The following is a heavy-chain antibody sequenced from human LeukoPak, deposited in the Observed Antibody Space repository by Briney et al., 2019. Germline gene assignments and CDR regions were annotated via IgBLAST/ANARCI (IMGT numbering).Heavy chain of an antibody. CDR1: GFTFTDYY. J-gene: IGHJ5*02. CDR3: ASDSSGYFGP. D-gene: IGHD3-22*01. Sequence: GGSLRLSCAASGFTFTDYYMNWIRQAPGKGLEWVSYISNTGTTMYYADSVKGRFTISRDNAKNLLYLQVNSLRAEDTAIYYCASDSSGYFGPWGQGALVTVSS. V-gene: IGHV3-11*01. CDR2: ISNTGTTM.